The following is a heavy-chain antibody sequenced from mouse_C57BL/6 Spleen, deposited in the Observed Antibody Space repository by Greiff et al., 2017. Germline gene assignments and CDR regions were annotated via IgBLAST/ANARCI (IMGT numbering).Heavy chain of an antibody. V-gene: IGHV1-59*01. Sequence: QVHVKQPGAELVRPGTSVKLSCKASGYTFTSYWMHWVKQRPGQGLEWIGVIDPSDSYTNYNQKFKGKATLTVDTSSSTAYRQLSSLTSEDSAVYYCARTHYYGSSYWYFDVWGTGTTVTVSS. J-gene: IGHJ1*03. CDR1: GYTFTSYW. CDR2: IDPSDSYT. D-gene: IGHD1-1*01. CDR3: ARTHYYGSSYWYFDV.